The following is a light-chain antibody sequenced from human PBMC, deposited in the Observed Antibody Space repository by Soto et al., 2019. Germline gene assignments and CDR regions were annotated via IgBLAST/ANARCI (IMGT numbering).Light chain of an antibody. CDR1: QGISSY. CDR3: QQRNSYLVT. Sequence: IQLTQSPSSLSASVGDRVTITCRASQGISSYLAWYQQKPGKAPNLLLYAASTLQSAVTSRFSGSGSGTDFTLTISRLQPEDFATYYCQQRNSYLVTFGGGTKVEIK. CDR2: AAS. J-gene: IGKJ4*01. V-gene: IGKV1-9*01.